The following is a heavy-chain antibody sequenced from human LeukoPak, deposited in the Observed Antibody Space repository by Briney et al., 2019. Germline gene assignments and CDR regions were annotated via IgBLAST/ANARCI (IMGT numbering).Heavy chain of an antibody. V-gene: IGHV3-21*01. Sequence: GGSLRLSCAASGFTFSRYNMIWVRQAPGKGLEWVSSISSSSTYIYYADSVKGRFTISRDNAKNSLYLQMNSLRAEDTAMYYCARNMTIILVAERIDAFDIWGQGTMVTVSS. J-gene: IGHJ3*02. CDR1: GFTFSRYN. CDR2: ISSSSTYI. CDR3: ARNMTIILVAERIDAFDI. D-gene: IGHD3-22*01.